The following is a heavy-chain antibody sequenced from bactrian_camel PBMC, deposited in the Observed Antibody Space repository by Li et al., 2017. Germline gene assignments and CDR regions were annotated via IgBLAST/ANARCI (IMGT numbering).Heavy chain of an antibody. V-gene: IGHV3S55*01. CDR2: LYSDGSV. CDR3: LADPSGAYFYALKPLSESNY. J-gene: IGHJ4*01. Sequence: HVQLVESGGGSVQAGGALRLSCNVSGYTFSSECMGWFRQAPGKEREGLAALYSDGSVKYADSVKGRFLIDKDVARNKLLLHMNNLQPEDTAMYYCLADPSGAYFYALKPLSESNYWGKGTQVTV. D-gene: IGHD2*01. CDR1: GYTFSSEC.